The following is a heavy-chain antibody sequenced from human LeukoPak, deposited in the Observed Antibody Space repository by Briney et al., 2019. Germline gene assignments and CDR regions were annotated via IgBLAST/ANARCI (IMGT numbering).Heavy chain of an antibody. CDR1: GGSFSGYY. Sequence: PSETLSLTCAVYGGSFSGYYWSWIRQPPGKGLEWIGEINHSGSTNYNPSLKSRVTISVDTSKNQFSLKLSSVTAADTAVYYCAGRGACSFDYWGQGTLVTVSS. CDR2: INHSGST. D-gene: IGHD3-10*01. V-gene: IGHV4-34*01. J-gene: IGHJ4*02. CDR3: AGRGACSFDY.